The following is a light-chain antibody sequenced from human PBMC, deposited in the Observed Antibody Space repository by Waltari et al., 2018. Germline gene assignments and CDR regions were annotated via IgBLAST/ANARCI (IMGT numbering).Light chain of an antibody. CDR3: ASFAGSNNL. CDR1: TTDIGLYNY. CDR2: EVT. J-gene: IGLJ2*01. V-gene: IGLV2-8*01. Sequence: QSALTQPPSASGSPGQSVPLSCTGTTTDIGLYNYVSWYQQHPGKAPKLLIYEVTERPSGVPDRFSGSKSGNTASLTVSGLQGEDEADYYCASFAGSNNLFGGGTKLTVL.